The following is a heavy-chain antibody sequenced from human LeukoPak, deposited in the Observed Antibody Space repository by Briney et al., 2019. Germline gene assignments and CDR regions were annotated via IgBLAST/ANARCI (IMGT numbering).Heavy chain of an antibody. V-gene: IGHV1-69*04. J-gene: IGHJ4*02. D-gene: IGHD1-26*01. CDR3: ARGSVIVGATTFDY. CDR2: IIPIFGIA. Sequence: SVKVSCKASGGTFSSDAISWVRQAPGQGLEWMGRIIPIFGIANYAQKFQGRVTITADKSTSTAYMELSSLRSEDTAVYYCARGSVIVGATTFDYWGQGTLVTVSS. CDR1: GGTFSSDA.